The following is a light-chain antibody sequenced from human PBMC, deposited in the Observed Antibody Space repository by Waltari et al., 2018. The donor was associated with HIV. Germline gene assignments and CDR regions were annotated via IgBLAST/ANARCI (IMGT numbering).Light chain of an antibody. J-gene: IGLJ2*01. CDR1: SSTIGADYD. Sequence: QSMLTQPPSVSGAPGQRVTISCTGSSSTIGADYDVHWYQQIPGTAPKLLISGNKNRPSGVPDRFSASKSGTSASLTISGLQAEDEADYFCQSYDISLSASVVFGGGTRLTFL. V-gene: IGLV1-40*01. CDR2: GNK. CDR3: QSYDISLSASVV.